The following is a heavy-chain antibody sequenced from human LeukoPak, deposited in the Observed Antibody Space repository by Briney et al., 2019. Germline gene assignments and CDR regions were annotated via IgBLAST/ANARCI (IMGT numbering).Heavy chain of an antibody. CDR2: INHSGST. CDR3: ARVGGRERWLPRRGYFDY. Sequence: SETLSLTCAVYGGSFSGYYWSWIRQPPGKGLEWIGEINHSGSTNYNPSLKSRVTISVDTSKNQFSLKLSSVTAADTAVYYCARVGGRERWLPRRGYFDYWGQGTLVTVYS. V-gene: IGHV4-34*01. J-gene: IGHJ4*02. CDR1: GGSFSGYY. D-gene: IGHD5-24*01.